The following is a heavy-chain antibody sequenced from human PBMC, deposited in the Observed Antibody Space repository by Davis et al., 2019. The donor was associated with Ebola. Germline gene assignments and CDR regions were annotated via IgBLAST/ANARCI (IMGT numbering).Heavy chain of an antibody. Sequence: PSETLSLTCTVSGGSISSSSYYWGWIRQPPGKGLEWIGYIYYSGSTYYNPSLKSRVTISVDTSKNQFSLKLSSVTAADTAVYYCARGLSGLPPVDYWGQGTLVTVSS. CDR1: GGSISSSSYY. D-gene: IGHD1-26*01. J-gene: IGHJ4*02. CDR3: ARGLSGLPPVDY. CDR2: IYYSGST. V-gene: IGHV4-39*07.